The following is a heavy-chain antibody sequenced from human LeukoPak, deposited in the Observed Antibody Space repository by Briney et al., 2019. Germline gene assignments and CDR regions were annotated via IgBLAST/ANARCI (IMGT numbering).Heavy chain of an antibody. D-gene: IGHD6-6*01. CDR3: ARDAYSSSSGVYFDY. CDR1: GYTFTSYG. V-gene: IGHV1-18*01. CDR2: ISAYNGNT. Sequence: GASVKVSCKASGYTFTSYGISWVRQAPGQGLEWMGWISAYNGNTNYAQKLQGRVTMTTDTSTSTAYMELRSLRSDDTAVYYCARDAYSSSSGVYFDYWGQGTLVTVSS. J-gene: IGHJ4*02.